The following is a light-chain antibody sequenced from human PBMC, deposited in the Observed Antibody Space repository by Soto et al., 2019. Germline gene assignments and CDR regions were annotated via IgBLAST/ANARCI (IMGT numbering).Light chain of an antibody. CDR2: EVS. Sequence: QSALTQPASVSGSPGQSITISCTGTSSDVGGYNYVSWYQQHPDKAPKLMIYEVSDRPSGVSNRFSGSKSGNTASLTISRLQAEDEADYYCSSYTTTGSVVFGGGTKLTVL. J-gene: IGLJ2*01. CDR1: SSDVGGYNY. CDR3: SSYTTTGSVV. V-gene: IGLV2-14*01.